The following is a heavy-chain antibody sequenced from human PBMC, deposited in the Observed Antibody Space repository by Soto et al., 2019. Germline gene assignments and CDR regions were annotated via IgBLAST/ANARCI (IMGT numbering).Heavy chain of an antibody. CDR2: INAGNGNT. CDR3: ARSIVVVTALDY. V-gene: IGHV1-3*05. D-gene: IGHD2-21*02. CDR1: GYTFTSYA. Sequence: QVQLVQSGAEEKKPGASVKVSCKASGYTFTSYAMHWVRQAPGQRLEWMGWINAGNGNTKYSQKFQGRVTITRDTSASTADMELSSLRSEDTAVYYCARSIVVVTALDYWGQGTRVTVSS. J-gene: IGHJ4*02.